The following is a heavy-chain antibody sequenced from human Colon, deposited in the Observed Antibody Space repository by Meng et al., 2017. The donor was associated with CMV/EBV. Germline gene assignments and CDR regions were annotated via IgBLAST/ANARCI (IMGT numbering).Heavy chain of an antibody. CDR2: ISYSSSTI. J-gene: IGHJ5*02. Sequence: GESLKISCAASGFTFSSYSMNWVRQAPGKGLEWVSYISYSSSTIYYADSVKGRFTISRDNAKNSLYLQMNSLRAEDTAVYYCARDLSNYDGNWFDPWGQGTLVTVSS. CDR1: GFTFSSYS. CDR3: ARDLSNYDGNWFDP. D-gene: IGHD4-11*01. V-gene: IGHV3-48*04.